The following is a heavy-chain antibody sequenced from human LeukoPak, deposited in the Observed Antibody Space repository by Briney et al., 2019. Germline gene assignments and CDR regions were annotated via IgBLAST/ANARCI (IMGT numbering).Heavy chain of an antibody. CDR2: ISYDGSNK. Sequence: GGSLRLSCAASGFTFSSYGMHWVRQAPGKGLEWVAVISYDGSNKYYADSVKGRFTISRDNSKNTLYLQMNSLRAEDTAVYYCAKEYSYGSDYWGQGTLVTVSS. V-gene: IGHV3-30*18. CDR3: AKEYSYGSDY. CDR1: GFTFSSYG. D-gene: IGHD5-18*01. J-gene: IGHJ4*02.